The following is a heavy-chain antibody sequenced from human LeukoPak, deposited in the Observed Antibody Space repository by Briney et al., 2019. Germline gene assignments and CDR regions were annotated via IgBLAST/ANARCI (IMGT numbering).Heavy chain of an antibody. D-gene: IGHD5-18*01. CDR3: ARDSRYSYGGGGDY. V-gene: IGHV3-33*01. J-gene: IGHJ4*02. CDR2: IWYDGSNK. CDR1: GFTFSSYG. Sequence: GRSLRLSCAASGFTFSSYGMHWVRQAPGKGLEWVAVIWYDGSNKYYADSVKGRFTISRDNSKNTLYLQMNSLRAEDTAVYYCARDSRYSYGGGGDYWGQGTLVTVSS.